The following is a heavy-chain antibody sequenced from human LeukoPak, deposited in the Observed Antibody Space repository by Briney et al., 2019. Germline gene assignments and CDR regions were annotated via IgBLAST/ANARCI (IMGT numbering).Heavy chain of an antibody. J-gene: IGHJ4*02. Sequence: ASVKVSCKASGGTFATYSYSWVRQAPGQGLEWMGLVDPEDGVAKYAEKFQGRVTITADTSRDIGYMELSSLKLEDTAVYYCITRTRLITYWGQGTLVTVSS. V-gene: IGHV1-69-2*01. D-gene: IGHD3-16*01. CDR2: VDPEDGVA. CDR1: GGTFATY. CDR3: ITRTRLITY.